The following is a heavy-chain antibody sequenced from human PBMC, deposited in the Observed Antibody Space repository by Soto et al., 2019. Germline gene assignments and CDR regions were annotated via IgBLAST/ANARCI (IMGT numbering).Heavy chain of an antibody. V-gene: IGHV4-34*01. CDR2: INHTGGS. J-gene: IGHJ4*02. D-gene: IGHD2-2*01. Sequence: PSETLSLTCAVSGGSFSGYYWGWVRQPPGKGLEWIGDINHTGGSNYNPSLKSRVMISVDTAKTQFSLNVTSVTAADTAVYYCAREVGYYSATRRNLYFDYWGPGTLVTV. CDR3: AREVGYYSATRRNLYFDY. CDR1: GGSFSGYY.